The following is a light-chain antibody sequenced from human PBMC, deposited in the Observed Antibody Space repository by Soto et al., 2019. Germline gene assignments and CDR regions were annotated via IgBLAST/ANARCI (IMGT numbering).Light chain of an antibody. CDR1: QTIYSN. CDR3: QQYNNWPWT. V-gene: IGKV3-15*01. CDR2: GAP. Sequence: IVMTQSPATLSVSPGERATLSCRAGQTIYSNVAWYQQRPGQAPRLLIHGAPTRATGFPARFSGSGSGTDFTLTISSLQSEDFAVYYCQQYNNWPWTFGQGTKVDI. J-gene: IGKJ1*01.